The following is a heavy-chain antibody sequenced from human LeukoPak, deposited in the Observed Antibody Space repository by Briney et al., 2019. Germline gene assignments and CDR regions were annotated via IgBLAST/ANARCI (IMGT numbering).Heavy chain of an antibody. Sequence: GSLRLSCAASGFTFSDYYMSWIRQPPGKGLEWIGEINHSGSTNYNPSLKSRVTISVDTSKNQFSLKLSSVTAADTAVYYCARGTNYYGSGSLHYYYYGMDVWGQGTTVTVSS. V-gene: IGHV4-34*01. D-gene: IGHD3-10*01. CDR3: ARGTNYYGSGSLHYYYYGMDV. J-gene: IGHJ6*02. CDR2: INHSGST. CDR1: GFTFSDYY.